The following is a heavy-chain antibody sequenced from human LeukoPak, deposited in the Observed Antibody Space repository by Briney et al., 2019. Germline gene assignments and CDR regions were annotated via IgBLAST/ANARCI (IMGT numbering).Heavy chain of an antibody. Sequence: SETLSLTCTVSGGSISSSSYYWGWIRQPPGKGLEWIGSIYYSGSTYYNPSLKSRVTISVDTSKNQFSLKLSSVTAADTAVYYCARVSSASPPRVVVGATTLKSGAIDYWGQGTLVTVSS. CDR1: GGSISSSSYY. J-gene: IGHJ4*02. V-gene: IGHV4-39*07. CDR3: ARVSSASPPRVVVGATTLKSGAIDY. CDR2: IYYSGST. D-gene: IGHD1-26*01.